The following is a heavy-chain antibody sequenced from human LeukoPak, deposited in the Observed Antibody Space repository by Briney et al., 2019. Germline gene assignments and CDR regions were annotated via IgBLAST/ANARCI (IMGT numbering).Heavy chain of an antibody. V-gene: IGHV1-18*01. CDR2: ISAYNGNT. CDR3: ARDPPYYDYRWGSYRYTDY. J-gene: IGHJ4*02. Sequence: ASVKVSCKASGYTFTSYGISWVRQAPGQGLEWMGWISAYNGNTNYAQKLQGRVTMTTDTSTSTAYMELRSLRSDDTAVYYCARDPPYYDYRWGSYRYTDYWGQGTLVTVSS. CDR1: GYTFTSYG. D-gene: IGHD3-16*02.